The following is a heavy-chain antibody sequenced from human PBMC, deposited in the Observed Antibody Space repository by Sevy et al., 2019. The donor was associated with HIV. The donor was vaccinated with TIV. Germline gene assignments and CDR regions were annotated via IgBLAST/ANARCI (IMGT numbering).Heavy chain of an antibody. V-gene: IGHV3-48*03. CDR2: ISSSGSSM. Sequence: GGSLRLSCAASGFTFSSYEMNWVRQAPGKGLEWLSHISSSGSSMYYADSVKGRFTISRDNAKNELYLQMNSLRAEDTAVYYCARGGRRIDVYNRKDAFDIWGQGTMVTVSS. J-gene: IGHJ3*02. D-gene: IGHD1-20*01. CDR1: GFTFSSYE. CDR3: ARGGRRIDVYNRKDAFDI.